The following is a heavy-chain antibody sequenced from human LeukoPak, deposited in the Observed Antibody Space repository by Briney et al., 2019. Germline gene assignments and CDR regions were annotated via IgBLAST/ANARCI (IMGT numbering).Heavy chain of an antibody. CDR2: IIPSFGPP. CDR1: GGTFSNYA. D-gene: IGHD1-26*01. J-gene: IGHJ3*01. CDR3: ARDRSSGTFDSFGV. V-gene: IGHV1-69*13. Sequence: SVKVSCKASGGTFSNYAFSWVRQSPRQGLEWMGGIIPSFGPPNNAQKFQDRVTITADESKSTVHMELSSLTSDDTAIYYCARDRSSGTFDSFGVWGPGTLVTVSS.